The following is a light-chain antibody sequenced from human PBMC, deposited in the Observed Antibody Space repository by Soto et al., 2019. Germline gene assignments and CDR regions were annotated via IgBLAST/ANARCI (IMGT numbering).Light chain of an antibody. CDR2: TAS. Sequence: IQMTQSPSSLSASVGDRVTLTCRASQSISTYLNWYQQTPGKARNLLIYTASSLESGVPSRFSGGGSGTDFTLTISSLQPEDFATYFCQQSYSRPRTFGQGTKVDIK. CDR1: QSISTY. V-gene: IGKV1-39*01. CDR3: QQSYSRPRT. J-gene: IGKJ1*01.